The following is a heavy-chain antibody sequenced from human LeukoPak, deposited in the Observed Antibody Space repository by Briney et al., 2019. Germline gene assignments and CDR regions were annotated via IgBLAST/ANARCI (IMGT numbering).Heavy chain of an antibody. J-gene: IGHJ4*02. D-gene: IGHD5-18*01. V-gene: IGHV4-34*01. CDR1: GGSFSDHY. CDR3: ARKASHFSYGLGAIDY. CDR2: INHSGTT. Sequence: SETLSLTCAVYGGSFSDHYWNWIRQPPGKGLEWIGEINHSGTTNYNASLKSRVTISVDTSKNHFSLKLNSMTAADTAVYYCARKASHFSYGLGAIDYWGQGNLVTVPS.